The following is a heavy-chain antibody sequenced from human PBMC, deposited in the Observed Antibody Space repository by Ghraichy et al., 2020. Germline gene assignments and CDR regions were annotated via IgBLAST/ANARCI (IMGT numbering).Heavy chain of an antibody. CDR3: ATSTSIALAGRDS. CDR2: ISALNGYI. J-gene: IGHJ4*02. V-gene: IGHV1-18*01. CDR1: GYTSTTYG. Sequence: ASVKVSCKASGYTSTTYGITWVRQSPGQGLEWLGWISALNGYIKIAQKFQGRVTMTTDTSTNTAYMELRSLRSDDTAMFYCATSTSIALAGRDSWGQGTLVTGS. D-gene: IGHD6-6*01.